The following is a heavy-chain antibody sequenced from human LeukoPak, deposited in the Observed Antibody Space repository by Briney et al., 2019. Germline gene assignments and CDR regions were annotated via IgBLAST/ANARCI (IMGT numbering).Heavy chain of an antibody. CDR3: ASDSAWNLHGGYLDH. J-gene: IGHJ4*02. V-gene: IGHV3-74*01. CDR2: INGDGSYT. D-gene: IGHD2-15*01. CDR1: GFTFNSYW. Sequence: GGSLRLSCAASGFTFNSYWMHWVRQAPGKGLVWLSQINGDGSYTASADSVKGRFTVSRDNSKNTLYLQMNSLRSGDTAVYYCASDSAWNLHGGYLDHWGQGTLVSVSS.